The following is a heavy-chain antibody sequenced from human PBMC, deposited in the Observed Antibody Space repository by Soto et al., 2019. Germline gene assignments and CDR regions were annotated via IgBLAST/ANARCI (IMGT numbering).Heavy chain of an antibody. CDR2: LYDLDGS. CDR1: GLTISGKKY. Sequence: DVRLVESGGGLFQPGESLRLSCAAFGLTISGKKYVAWVRQAPGKGLEWVSALYDLDGSFYADSVKGRFTTSSDSSKTTVYLQMNDLRPDDTAVYYCATWHEREHAYDVWGQGTTVTVSS. CDR3: ATWHEREHAYDV. D-gene: IGHD1-1*01. V-gene: IGHV3-53*01. J-gene: IGHJ3*01.